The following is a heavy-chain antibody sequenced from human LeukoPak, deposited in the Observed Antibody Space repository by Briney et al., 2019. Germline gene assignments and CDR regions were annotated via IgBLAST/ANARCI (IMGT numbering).Heavy chain of an antibody. J-gene: IGHJ6*03. V-gene: IGHV1-69*05. CDR2: IIPIFGTA. Sequence: ASVKVSCKASGGTFSSYAISWVRQTPGQGLEWMGGIIPIFGTANYAQKFQGRVTITTDESTSTAYMELSSLRSEDTAVYYCASHLDYYYMDVWGKGTTVTVSS. CDR1: GGTFSSYA. CDR3: ASHLDYYYMDV.